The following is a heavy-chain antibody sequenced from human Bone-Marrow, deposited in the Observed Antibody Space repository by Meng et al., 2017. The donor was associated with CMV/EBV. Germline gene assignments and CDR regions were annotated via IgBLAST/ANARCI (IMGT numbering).Heavy chain of an antibody. CDR3: ARDYGSGSYGYYYGVDV. CDR2: IYYSGST. CDR1: GGSISSYY. J-gene: IGHJ6*02. V-gene: IGHV4-59*01. Sequence: SETLSLTCTVSGGSISSYYWSWIRQPPGKGLEWIGYIYYSGSTNYNPSLKSRVTISVDTSKNQFSLKLSSVTAADTAVYYCARDYGSGSYGYYYGVDVWGQGTTVTVSS. D-gene: IGHD3-10*01.